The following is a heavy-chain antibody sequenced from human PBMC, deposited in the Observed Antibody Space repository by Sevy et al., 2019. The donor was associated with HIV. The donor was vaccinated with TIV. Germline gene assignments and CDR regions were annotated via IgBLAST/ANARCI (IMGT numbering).Heavy chain of an antibody. V-gene: IGHV3-9*01. J-gene: IGHJ4*02. CDR1: GFTFDDFV. Sequence: GGSLRLSCAASGFTFDDFVMHWVRQVPGKGLEWVSGLNWDSGSVAYAGSVKGRFTISRDNAKNALFLQMNSLRAEDTALYYCAKDIGATGIAVVANWGQGIQVTVSS. CDR2: LNWDSGSV. CDR3: AKDIGATGIAVVAN. D-gene: IGHD6-19*01.